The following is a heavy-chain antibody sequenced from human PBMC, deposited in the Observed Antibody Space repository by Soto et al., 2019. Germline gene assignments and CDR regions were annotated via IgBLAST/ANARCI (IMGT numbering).Heavy chain of an antibody. CDR2: KWYDGSNK. J-gene: IGHJ4*02. CDR3: ARSPGYTSSWYASDY. CDR1: GFTFDTYG. D-gene: IGHD6-13*01. Sequence: QVQLVESGGGVVQPGRSLRLSCAASGFTFDTYGMHWVRQAPGKGLEWVAVKWYDGSNKYYADSVKGRFTISRDNSKNTLYLQMNSLRVEDTAVYYCARSPGYTSSWYASDYWGQGTLVTVSS. V-gene: IGHV3-33*01.